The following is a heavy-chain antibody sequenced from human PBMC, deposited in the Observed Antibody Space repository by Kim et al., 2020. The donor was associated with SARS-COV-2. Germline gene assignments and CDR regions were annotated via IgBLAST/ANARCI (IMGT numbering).Heavy chain of an antibody. J-gene: IGHJ5*02. Sequence: DPQKGRLTISGDNSKTPLYLQMNSLRAEDTAVYYCAKDSGYSYGYSWFDPWGQGTLVTVSS. V-gene: IGHV3-30*02. CDR3: AKDSGYSYGYSWFDP. D-gene: IGHD5-18*01.